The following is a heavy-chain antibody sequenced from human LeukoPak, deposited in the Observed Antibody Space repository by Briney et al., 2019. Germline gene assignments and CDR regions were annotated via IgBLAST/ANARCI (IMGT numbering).Heavy chain of an antibody. D-gene: IGHD6-6*01. CDR3: ARFSQLASNDY. V-gene: IGHV3-7*01. CDR1: GFTFSSRW. J-gene: IGHJ4*02. CDR2: IKEDGSEK. Sequence: PGGSLRLPCAASGFTFSSRWMSWVRQAPGKGLEWVANIKEDGSEKYCVDSVKGRFTISRDNAKNSLCLQMNSLRAEDTAVYYCARFSQLASNDYWGQGTLVTVSS.